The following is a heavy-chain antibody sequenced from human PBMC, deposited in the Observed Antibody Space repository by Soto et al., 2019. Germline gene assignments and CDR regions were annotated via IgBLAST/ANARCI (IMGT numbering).Heavy chain of an antibody. CDR2: IYYSGST. CDR3: ARRNDFWSGDAFDI. V-gene: IGHV4-39*01. CDR1: GGSISSSSYY. D-gene: IGHD3-3*01. Sequence: SETLSLTCTVSGGSISSSSYYWGWIRQPPGKGLEWIGSIYYSGSTYYNPSLKSRVTISVDTSKNQFSLKLSSVTAADTAVYYCARRNDFWSGDAFDIWGQGTMGTVS. J-gene: IGHJ3*02.